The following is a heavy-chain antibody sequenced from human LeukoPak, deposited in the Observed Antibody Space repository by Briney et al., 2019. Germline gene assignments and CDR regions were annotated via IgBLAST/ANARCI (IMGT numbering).Heavy chain of an antibody. Sequence: GGSLRLSCAASGFTFSSYAMSWVRQAPGKGLEWVSAISGSGGSTYYADSVKGRFTISRDNAKNSLYLQMNSLRAEDTAVYYCARDRTHPIYWYFDLWGRGTLVTVSS. J-gene: IGHJ2*01. CDR2: ISGSGGST. CDR3: ARDRTHPIYWYFDL. CDR1: GFTFSSYA. V-gene: IGHV3-23*01.